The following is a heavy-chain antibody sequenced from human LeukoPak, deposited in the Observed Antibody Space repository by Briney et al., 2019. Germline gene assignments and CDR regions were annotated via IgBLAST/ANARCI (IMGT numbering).Heavy chain of an antibody. J-gene: IGHJ5*02. V-gene: IGHV4-4*07. CDR3: AGGDFWSGYSGFDP. D-gene: IGHD3-3*01. CDR2: IYTSGST. CDR1: GGSISSYY. Sequence: SETLFLTCTASGGSISSYYWSWIRQPAGKGLEWFGRIYTSGSTNYNPSLKSRVTMSVDTSKNQFSLKLSSVTAADTAVYYCAGGDFWSGYSGFDPWGQGTLVTVSS.